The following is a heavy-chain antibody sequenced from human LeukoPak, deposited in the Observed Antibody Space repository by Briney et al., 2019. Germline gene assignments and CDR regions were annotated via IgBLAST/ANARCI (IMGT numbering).Heavy chain of an antibody. J-gene: IGHJ4*02. CDR3: AKADADIVVVSAAYFDY. D-gene: IGHD2-2*01. CDR2: ISGSGGST. CDR1: GFTFSISG. V-gene: IGHV3-23*01. Sequence: GGSLRLSCAASGFTFSISGMTWVRQASGKGLEWVSAISGSGGSTYYADSVKGRFTISRDNSKNTLYLQMNSLRAEDTAIYYCAKADADIVVVSAAYFDYWGQGTLVTVSS.